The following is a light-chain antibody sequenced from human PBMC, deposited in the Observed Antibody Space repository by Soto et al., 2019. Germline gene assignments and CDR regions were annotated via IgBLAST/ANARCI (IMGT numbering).Light chain of an antibody. Sequence: QSVLTQPPSASGSPGQSVTLSCTGTSSDVGGYTYVSWYQQHPGKAPKLMIYEVSKRPSGVPDRFSGSKSGNTASLTVSGLQAEDEADYYCSSYAGSNNVVFGGGTKVTVL. CDR1: SSDVGGYTY. CDR3: SSYAGSNNVV. CDR2: EVS. J-gene: IGLJ2*01. V-gene: IGLV2-8*01.